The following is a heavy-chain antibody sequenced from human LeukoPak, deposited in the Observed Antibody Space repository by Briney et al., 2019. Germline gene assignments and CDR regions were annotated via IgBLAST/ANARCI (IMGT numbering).Heavy chain of an antibody. CDR3: ASSGWYGGYYYYMDV. V-gene: IGHV4-4*07. CDR1: DGSISSYY. Sequence: PSETLSLTCTVSDGSISSYYWSWIRQPAGKGLEWIGRIYTSGSTNYNPSLKSRVTMSVDTSKNQFSLKLSSVTAADTAVYYCASSGWYGGYYYYMDVWGKGTTVTVSS. D-gene: IGHD6-19*01. J-gene: IGHJ6*03. CDR2: IYTSGST.